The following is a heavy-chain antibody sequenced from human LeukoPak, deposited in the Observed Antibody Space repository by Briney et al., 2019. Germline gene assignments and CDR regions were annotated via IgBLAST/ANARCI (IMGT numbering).Heavy chain of an antibody. CDR1: GYTFTGYY. CDR2: INPNSGGT. D-gene: IGHD3-22*01. J-gene: IGHJ3*02. Sequence: ASVKVSCKASGYTFTGYYMHWVRQAPGQGLEWMGWINPNSGGTNYAQKFQGRVTMTRDTSISTAYMELSRLRSDDTAVYYCARGGQTGYYDSSGYLDAFDIWGQGTMVTVSS. V-gene: IGHV1-2*02. CDR3: ARGGQTGYYDSSGYLDAFDI.